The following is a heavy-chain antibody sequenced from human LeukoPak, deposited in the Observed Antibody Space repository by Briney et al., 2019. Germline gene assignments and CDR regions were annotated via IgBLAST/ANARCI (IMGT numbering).Heavy chain of an antibody. V-gene: IGHV4-39*01. CDR2: IYYSGST. J-gene: IGHJ6*03. CDR1: GGSISSSSYY. CDR3: ASVNYYYYYMDV. Sequence: SETLSLTCTVSGGSISSSSYYWGWIRQPPGKGLEWIGSIYYSGSTYYNPSLKSRVTISVDTSKNQFSLKLRSATAADTAVYYCASVNYYYYYMDVWGKGTTVTVSS.